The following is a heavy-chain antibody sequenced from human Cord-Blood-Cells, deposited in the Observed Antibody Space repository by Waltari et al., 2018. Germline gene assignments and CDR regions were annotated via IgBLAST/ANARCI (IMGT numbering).Heavy chain of an antibody. CDR1: GFTFSTYW. D-gene: IGHD3-10*01. Sequence: EVQLVESGGGLVQPGGSLRLSCAASGFTFSTYWMHWVRQAPGKGPGKGSVWVASMKGYGLSNSYCESVKGRVTISRDNAMNTLYLQMNRLRAEDTAVYYCARGGYGSGSYYDYWGQGTLVTVSS. CDR2: MKGYGLSN. CDR3: ARGGYGSGSYYDY. V-gene: IGHV3-74*01. J-gene: IGHJ4*02.